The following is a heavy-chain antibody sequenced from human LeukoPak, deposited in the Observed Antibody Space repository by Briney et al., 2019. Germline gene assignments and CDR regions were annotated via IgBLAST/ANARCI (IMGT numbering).Heavy chain of an antibody. CDR1: GGSISSSSYY. V-gene: IGHV4-39*07. CDR3: ARQVATKGEWAFDV. Sequence: SETLSLTSTVSGGSISSSSYYWGWIRQPPGKGLEWIGSIYYSGSTYYNPSLKSRVTISVDTSRNQFSLKLNSLTAADTAVYYCARQVATKGEWAFDVWGQGTMVTVSS. CDR2: IYYSGST. J-gene: IGHJ3*01. D-gene: IGHD5-12*01.